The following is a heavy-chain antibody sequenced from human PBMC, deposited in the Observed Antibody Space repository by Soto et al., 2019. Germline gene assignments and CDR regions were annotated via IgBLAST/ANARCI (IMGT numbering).Heavy chain of an antibody. D-gene: IGHD1-1*01. V-gene: IGHV4-34*01. CDR1: GGFVSSGSYS. CDR3: ARVERGTATTVVDAFDI. CDR2: MSHSGGT. J-gene: IGHJ3*02. Sequence: QVQLQQWGAGLLKPSETLSLTCAVYGGFVSSGSYSWSWIRQPPGKGLEWIGEMSHSGGTHFNPSLKSRVTISVDTSKNQFSLKMSSVTAADTALYYCARVERGTATTVVDAFDIWGPGTMVTVSS.